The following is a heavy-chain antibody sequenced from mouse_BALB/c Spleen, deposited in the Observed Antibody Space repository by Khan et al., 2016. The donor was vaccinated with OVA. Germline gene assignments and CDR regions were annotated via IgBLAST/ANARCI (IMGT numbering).Heavy chain of an antibody. V-gene: IGHV3-2*02. Sequence: VQLKESGPGLVKPSQSLSLTCTVTGYSITSGYGWNWIRQFPGNIQDWMGYISYSGSTNYNPSLKRRTSITRDPSKNQFFLQLNSVTTEDTATYDCARTARIRYWGQGTTLTVSS. J-gene: IGHJ2*01. CDR3: ARTARIRY. D-gene: IGHD1-2*01. CDR2: ISYSGST. CDR1: GYSITSGYG.